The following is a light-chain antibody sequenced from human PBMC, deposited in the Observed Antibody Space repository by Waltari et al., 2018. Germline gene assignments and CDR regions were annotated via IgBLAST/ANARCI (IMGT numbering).Light chain of an antibody. CDR3: MQALQTRT. V-gene: IGKV2-28*01. Sequence: DIVMTQSPLSLPVTPGEPASISCRSSQSLLHSNGYNYLDWYLQKPGQSPQLLIYLGSNPASGVPDRVSGSGSGTDFNLKISRVEAEDVGVYYCMQALQTRTFGQGTKVEIK. CDR1: QSLLHSNGYNY. CDR2: LGS. J-gene: IGKJ1*01.